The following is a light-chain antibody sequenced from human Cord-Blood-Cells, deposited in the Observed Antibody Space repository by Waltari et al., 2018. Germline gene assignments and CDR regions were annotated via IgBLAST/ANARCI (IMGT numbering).Light chain of an antibody. V-gene: IGKV1-33*01. Sequence: DIQMTQSPSSLSASVGDRVTITCQASPDISNYLNWYQQKPGKAPKRLIYDASNLETGVPSRFSGSESGTDFTFTISSLQPEDMATYYCQQYDNRLTFGGGTKVEIK. CDR1: PDISNY. CDR2: DAS. J-gene: IGKJ4*01. CDR3: QQYDNRLT.